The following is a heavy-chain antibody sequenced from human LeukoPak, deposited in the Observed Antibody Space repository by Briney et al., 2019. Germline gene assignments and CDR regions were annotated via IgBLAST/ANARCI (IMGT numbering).Heavy chain of an antibody. Sequence: GGSLRLSCAASGFTFSSYEMNWVRQAPGKGLEWVSYISSSGSTIYYADSVKGRFTISRDNAKNSLYLQMNSLRAEDTAVYYCARGKRNNIAAAIADPNRYSGSYFLDYWGQGTLVTVSS. CDR3: ARGKRNNIAAAIADPNRYSGSYFLDY. D-gene: IGHD1-26*01. J-gene: IGHJ4*02. CDR2: ISSSGSTI. V-gene: IGHV3-48*03. CDR1: GFTFSSYE.